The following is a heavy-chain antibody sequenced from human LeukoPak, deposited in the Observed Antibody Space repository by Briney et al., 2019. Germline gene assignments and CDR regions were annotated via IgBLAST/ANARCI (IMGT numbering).Heavy chain of an antibody. Sequence: ASVKVSCKASGYTFTSYGISWVRQAPGQGLEWMGWISAYNGNTNYAQKLQGRVTMTTDTSTSTAYMELRSLRSDDTAVYYCVRDQVVVVAATHYYYYMDVWGKGTTVTVSS. CDR1: GYTFTSYG. J-gene: IGHJ6*03. D-gene: IGHD2-15*01. V-gene: IGHV1-18*01. CDR2: ISAYNGNT. CDR3: VRDQVVVVAATHYYYYMDV.